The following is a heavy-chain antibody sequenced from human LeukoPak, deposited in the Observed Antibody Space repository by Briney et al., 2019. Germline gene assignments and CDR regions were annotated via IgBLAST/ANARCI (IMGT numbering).Heavy chain of an antibody. V-gene: IGHV6-1*01. D-gene: IGHD3-10*01. CDR1: GDSVSSNSAA. CDR3: ARESGPGTNQLLWFGELVGTLSRPDCGMDV. Sequence: SQTLSLTCAISGDSVSSNSAAWNWIRQSPSRGLEWLGRTYYRSKWYNDYAVSVKSRITINPDTSKNQFSLQLNSVTPEDTAVYYCARESGPGTNQLLWFGELVGTLSRPDCGMDVWGQGTTVTVSS. CDR2: TYYRSKWYN. J-gene: IGHJ6*02.